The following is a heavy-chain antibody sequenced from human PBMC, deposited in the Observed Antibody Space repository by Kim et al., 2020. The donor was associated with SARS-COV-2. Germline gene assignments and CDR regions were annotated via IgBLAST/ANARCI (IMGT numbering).Heavy chain of an antibody. CDR3: ARHSWGYSVSYYYYYGMDV. D-gene: IGHD1-26*01. Sequence: GESLKISCKGSGYSFTSYWIGWVRQMPGKGLEWMGIIYPGDSDTRYSPSFQGQVTISADKSISTAYLQWSSLKASDTAMYYCARHSWGYSVSYYYYYGMDVWGQGTTVTVSS. V-gene: IGHV5-51*01. CDR2: IYPGDSDT. J-gene: IGHJ6*02. CDR1: GYSFTSYW.